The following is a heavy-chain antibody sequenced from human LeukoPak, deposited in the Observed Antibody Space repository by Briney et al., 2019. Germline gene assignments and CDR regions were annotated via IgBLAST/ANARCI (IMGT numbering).Heavy chain of an antibody. CDR1: GSTFSSYG. CDR2: IRYDGSNK. J-gene: IGHJ4*02. V-gene: IGHV3-30*02. CDR3: AKLPHKLEPTR. D-gene: IGHD1-1*01. Sequence: AGGSLRLSCAASGSTFSSYGMHWVRQAPGKGLEWVAFIRYDGSNKYYADSVKGRFTISRDNSKNTLYPQMNSLRAEDTAVYYCAKLPHKLEPTRWGQGTLVTVSS.